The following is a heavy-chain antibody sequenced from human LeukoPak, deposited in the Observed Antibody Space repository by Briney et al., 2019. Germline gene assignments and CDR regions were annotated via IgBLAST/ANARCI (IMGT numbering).Heavy chain of an antibody. D-gene: IGHD1-7*01. Sequence: ALRLSCAASGFTFDDYAMHWVRQAPGKGLEWVSGISWNSGSIGYADSVKGRFTISRDNAKNSLYLQMNSLRAEDTALYYCAKAYNWNYDLLYYFDYWGQGTLVTVSA. V-gene: IGHV3-9*01. CDR1: GFTFDDYA. CDR3: AKAYNWNYDLLYYFDY. CDR2: ISWNSGSI. J-gene: IGHJ4*02.